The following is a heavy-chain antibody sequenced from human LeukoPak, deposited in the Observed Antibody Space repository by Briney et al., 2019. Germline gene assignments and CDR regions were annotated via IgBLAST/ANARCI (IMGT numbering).Heavy chain of an antibody. CDR2: IYSGGST. CDR3: ARASTTVRNLLDN. V-gene: IGHV3-53*01. J-gene: IGHJ4*02. D-gene: IGHD4-17*01. Sequence: GGSLRLSCAASGFTVSSNYMSWVRHPPGKGLEWVSVIYSGGSTYYADSVKGRFTISRDNARNTLYLQMNSLRAEDAAVYFCARASTTVRNLLDNWGQGTLVTVSS. CDR1: GFTVSSNY.